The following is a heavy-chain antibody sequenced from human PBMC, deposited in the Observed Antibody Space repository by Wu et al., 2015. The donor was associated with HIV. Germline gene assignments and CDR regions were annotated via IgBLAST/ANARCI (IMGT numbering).Heavy chain of an antibody. CDR3: AREFCSRTTCQTWGDY. CDR2: INPNSGGT. Sequence: QVQLVQSGAEVKKPGASVKVSCKASGYTFTDYYIHWVRQAPGQGLEWMGWINPNSGGTNYAQKFQGRVTMTRDTSISTAYMELSRLRSDDTAVYYCAREFCSRTTCQTWGDYWGQGTLVTVSS. J-gene: IGHJ4*02. V-gene: IGHV1-2*02. CDR1: GYTFTDYY. D-gene: IGHD2-2*01.